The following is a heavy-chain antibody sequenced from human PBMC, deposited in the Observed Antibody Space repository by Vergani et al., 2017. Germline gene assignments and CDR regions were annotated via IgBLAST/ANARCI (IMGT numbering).Heavy chain of an antibody. J-gene: IGHJ4*02. CDR2: IYSGGSST. V-gene: IGHV3-23*03. CDR3: AKGAHYEFWSGYYPSDCLDY. CDR1: GFTFSSYA. D-gene: IGHD3-3*01. Sequence: EVQLLESGGGLVQPGGSLRLSCAASGFTFSSYAMSWVRQAPGKGLEWVSVIYSGGSSTYYADSVKGRFTISRDNSKNTMYLQMNSLRAEDTAVYYCAKGAHYEFWSGYYPSDCLDYWGQGTLVTVSS.